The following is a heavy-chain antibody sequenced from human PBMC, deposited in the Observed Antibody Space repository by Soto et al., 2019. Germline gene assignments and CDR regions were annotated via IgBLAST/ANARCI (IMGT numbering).Heavy chain of an antibody. CDR2: IYYSGST. D-gene: IGHD4-17*01. CDR3: ARQRTVTTLNYYYYMDV. Sequence: SETLSLTCTVSGGSISSSSYYWGWIRQPPGKGLEWIGSIYYSGSTYYNPSLKSRVTISVDTSKNQFSLKLSSVTAADTAVYYCARQRTVTTLNYYYYMDVWGKGTTVTVSS. J-gene: IGHJ6*03. V-gene: IGHV4-39*01. CDR1: GGSISSSSYY.